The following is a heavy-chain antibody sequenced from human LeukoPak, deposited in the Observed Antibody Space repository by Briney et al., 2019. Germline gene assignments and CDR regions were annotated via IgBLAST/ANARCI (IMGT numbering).Heavy chain of an antibody. CDR2: ISYDGNNK. CDR1: GFIFSSYA. CDR3: ARGGFYYDGSGYPFDY. V-gene: IGHV3-30-3*01. D-gene: IGHD3-22*01. Sequence: PGGSLRLSCAASGFIFSSYAMNWVRQAPGKGLEWVAVISYDGNNKYYVDSVKGRFTISRDNSNNTLYLQMNSLRAEDTAVYYCARGGFYYDGSGYPFDYWGQGTLVTVSS. J-gene: IGHJ4*02.